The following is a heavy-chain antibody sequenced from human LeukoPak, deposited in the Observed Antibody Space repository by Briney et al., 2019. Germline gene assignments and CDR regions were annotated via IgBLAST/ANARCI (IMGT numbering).Heavy chain of an antibody. Sequence: GGSLRLSCAASGFTFSIYAMNWVRQAPGKGLEWVSGISWNSGSIGYADSVKGRFTISRDNAKNSLYLQMNSLRAEDTALYYCAKDILEDYYDSSGFDYWGQGTLVTVSS. CDR3: AKDILEDYYDSSGFDY. V-gene: IGHV3-9*01. J-gene: IGHJ4*02. CDR2: ISWNSGSI. CDR1: GFTFSIYA. D-gene: IGHD3-22*01.